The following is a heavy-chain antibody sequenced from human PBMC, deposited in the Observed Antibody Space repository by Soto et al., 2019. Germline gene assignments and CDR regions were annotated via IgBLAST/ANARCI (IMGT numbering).Heavy chain of an antibody. J-gene: IGHJ4*02. D-gene: IGHD3-3*01. Sequence: SETLSLTCTVSGGSISSSSYYWGWIRQPPGKGLEWIGGIYYSGSTYYNPSLKSRVTISVDTSKNQFSLKLSSVTAADTAVYYCAIDYDFWSGYPYYFDYWGQGTLVTVSS. CDR1: GGSISSSSYY. V-gene: IGHV4-39*01. CDR3: AIDYDFWSGYPYYFDY. CDR2: IYYSGST.